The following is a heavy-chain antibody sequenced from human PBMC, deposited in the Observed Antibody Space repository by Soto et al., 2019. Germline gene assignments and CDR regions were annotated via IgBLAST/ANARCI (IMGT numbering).Heavy chain of an antibody. J-gene: IGHJ4*02. CDR2: IYYSGST. V-gene: IGHV4-59*01. D-gene: IGHD3-10*01. CDR1: GGSISSYY. CDR3: ARDTMVRGAPGSYDY. Sequence: QVQLQESGPGLVKPSETLSLTCTVSGGSISSYYWSWIRQSPGKGLEWIGYIYYSGSTNYNPSLKSRVTISVDTSKNQFSLKLSSVTAADTAVYYCARDTMVRGAPGSYDYWGQGTLVTVSS.